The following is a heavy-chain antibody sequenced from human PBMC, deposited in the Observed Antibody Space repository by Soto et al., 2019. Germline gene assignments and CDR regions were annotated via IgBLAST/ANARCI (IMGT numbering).Heavy chain of an antibody. J-gene: IGHJ4*02. CDR3: AAKLGTTHYFDF. CDR2: IYHTGST. Sequence: QVQLQESGPGLVQPSQTLSLTCSVSGDPVSSGSYYWTWVRQHPVTGLEWIGYIYHTGSTYYNPSLQSRLIMSIDTAKTQFSLHLYSVTAADTAVYFCAAKLGTTHYFDFWGQGSLVAVSS. D-gene: IGHD7-27*01. CDR1: GDPVSSGSYY. V-gene: IGHV4-31*03.